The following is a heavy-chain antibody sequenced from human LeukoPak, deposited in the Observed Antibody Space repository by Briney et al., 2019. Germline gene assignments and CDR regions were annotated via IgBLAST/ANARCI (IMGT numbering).Heavy chain of an antibody. CDR1: GYTFTTYS. CDR2: ISGYNGNT. CDR3: ARRSISSWYDYFDS. J-gene: IGHJ4*02. Sequence: ALVKVSCKTFGYTFTTYSITWVRQAPGQGLEWMGWISGYNGNTKYGQKFQGRVTMTTDTSTRTAYMELRSLRSDDTAVYFCARRSISSWYDYFDSWGQGTLVTVSS. V-gene: IGHV1-18*01. D-gene: IGHD6-13*01.